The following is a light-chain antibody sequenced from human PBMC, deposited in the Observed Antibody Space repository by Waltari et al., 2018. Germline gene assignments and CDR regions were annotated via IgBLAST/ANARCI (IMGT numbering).Light chain of an antibody. Sequence: EIVITQSPATLSVSPGERATLSCRASRNVNSNLAWYQQKPGQAPRLLIYGASNRATGFPARFSGSGSGTDFTLTINSLQSEDFAVYYCQQYNNWPRTFGQGTKVEI. CDR3: QQYNNWPRT. J-gene: IGKJ1*01. V-gene: IGKV3-15*01. CDR1: RNVNSN. CDR2: GAS.